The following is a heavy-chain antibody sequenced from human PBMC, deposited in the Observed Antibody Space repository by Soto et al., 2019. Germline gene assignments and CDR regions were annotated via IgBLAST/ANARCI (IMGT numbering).Heavy chain of an antibody. CDR1: GGSISSSSYY. J-gene: IGHJ4*02. CDR3: ARGPSTDAYLDY. V-gene: IGHV4-39*07. CDR2: IYYSGTT. Sequence: SETLSLACTVSGGSISSSSYYWGWIRQPPGKGLEWIGSIYYSGTTYYNPSLKSRVTISIDTANNHFSLKLRSVTAADTAVYYCARGPSTDAYLDYWGQGTLVTVSS.